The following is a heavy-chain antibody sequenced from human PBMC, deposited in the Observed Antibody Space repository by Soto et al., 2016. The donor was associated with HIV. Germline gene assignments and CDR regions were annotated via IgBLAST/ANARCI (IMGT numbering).Heavy chain of an antibody. Sequence: QVQLVQSGAEVKKPGSSVKVSCKASGGTFSSCAISWVRQAPGQGLEWVGGIIPIFGTANYAQKFQGRVTITADESTSTAYMELSSLRSEDTAVYYCAVSSGWSFSTYYYYMDVWAKGPRSPSP. V-gene: IGHV1-69*12. CDR2: IIPIFGTA. J-gene: IGHJ6*03. CDR3: AVSSGWSFSTYYYYMDV. CDR1: GGTFSSCA. D-gene: IGHD6-19*01.